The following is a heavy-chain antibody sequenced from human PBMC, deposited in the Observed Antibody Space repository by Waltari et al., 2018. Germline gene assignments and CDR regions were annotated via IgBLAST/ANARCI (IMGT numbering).Heavy chain of an antibody. CDR2: IYYSGST. V-gene: IGHV4-59*11. J-gene: IGHJ2*01. CDR1: GGSISSHY. Sequence: QVQLQESGPGLVKPSETLSLTCTVSGGSISSHYWSWIRPPPGKGLEWIGYIYYSGSTNYNPSLKSRVTISVDTSKNQFSLKLSSVTAADTAVYYCARVGRTMVRGVGWYFDLWGRGTLVTVSS. D-gene: IGHD3-10*01. CDR3: ARVGRTMVRGVGWYFDL.